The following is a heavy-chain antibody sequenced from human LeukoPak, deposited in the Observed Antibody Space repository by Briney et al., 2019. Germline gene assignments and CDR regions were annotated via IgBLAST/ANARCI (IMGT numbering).Heavy chain of an antibody. CDR3: ARGVGQLEY. CDR1: GGSFSGYY. D-gene: IGHD6-6*01. CDR2: INHSGST. J-gene: IGHJ4*02. V-gene: IGHV4-34*01. Sequence: SETLSLTCAVYGGSFSGYYWSWIRQPPGKGLEWIGEINHSGSTNYNPSLKSRVPISVDTSKNQFSLKLSSVTAADTAVYYCARGVGQLEYWGQGTLVTVSS.